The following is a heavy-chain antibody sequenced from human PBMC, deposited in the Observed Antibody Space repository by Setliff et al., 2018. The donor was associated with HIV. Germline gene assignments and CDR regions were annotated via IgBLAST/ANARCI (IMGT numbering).Heavy chain of an antibody. Sequence: SETLSLTCTVSGGSISSYYWSWIRQPPGKRLEWIGYIYYNGSTNYNPSLKSRVTISLDTYKNQISLNLSAVTAADTDVYYCASAYFLPPSYIWECYSSGAFDIWGQGTMVTVSS. CDR2: IYYNGST. J-gene: IGHJ3*02. D-gene: IGHD3-16*02. V-gene: IGHV4-59*01. CDR3: ASAYFLPPSYIWECYSSGAFDI. CDR1: GGSISSYY.